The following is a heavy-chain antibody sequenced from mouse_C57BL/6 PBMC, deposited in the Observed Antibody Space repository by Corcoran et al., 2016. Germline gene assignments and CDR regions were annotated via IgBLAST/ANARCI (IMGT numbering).Heavy chain of an antibody. CDR1: GYTFTTYG. Sequence: QIQLVQSGPELKKPGETVKISCKASGYTFTTYGMSWVKQAPGKGLKWMGWINTYSGVPTYADDFKGRFAFSLETSASTAYLQINNLKNEDTATYFCARQLITTVAPFAYWGQGTLVTVSA. CDR2: INTYSGVP. V-gene: IGHV9-3*01. D-gene: IGHD1-1*01. J-gene: IGHJ3*01. CDR3: ARQLITTVAPFAY.